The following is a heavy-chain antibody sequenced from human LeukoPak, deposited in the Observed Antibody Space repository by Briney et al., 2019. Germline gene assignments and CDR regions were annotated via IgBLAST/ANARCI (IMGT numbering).Heavy chain of an antibody. CDR2: INPEGSQT. J-gene: IGHJ4*02. CDR1: GFAFSSSW. V-gene: IGHV3-7*01. Sequence: GGSLRLSCAASGFAFSSSWMNWVRQAPGKGLQWVGNINPEGSQTRFVDSVMGRFTMSKDNAKNALYLQMNNLRVEDTAVFYCAAWNDRGYNFWGQGTVVTVSS. CDR3: AAWNDRGYNF. D-gene: IGHD5-24*01.